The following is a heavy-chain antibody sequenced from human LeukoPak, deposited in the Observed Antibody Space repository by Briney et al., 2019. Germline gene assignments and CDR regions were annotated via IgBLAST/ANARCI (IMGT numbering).Heavy chain of an antibody. D-gene: IGHD3-10*01. Sequence: SETLSLTCTVSGGSIRSYYWSWVRQPPGKGLEWIGYIYYNGSNNYNPSLKSQVTISVDTSKNQFSLQLRSVPAADTAVYYCARESSGSYYNPQGYMDVWGKGTTVTVSS. CDR1: GGSIRSYY. J-gene: IGHJ6*03. CDR3: ARESSGSYYNPQGYMDV. V-gene: IGHV4-59*01. CDR2: IYYNGSN.